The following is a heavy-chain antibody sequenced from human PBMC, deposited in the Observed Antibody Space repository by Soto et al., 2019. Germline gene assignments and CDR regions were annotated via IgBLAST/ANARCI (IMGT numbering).Heavy chain of an antibody. J-gene: IGHJ3*02. CDR3: ARAGNVLLPDAAFDI. CDR1: GGTFSSYA. V-gene: IGHV1-69*12. D-gene: IGHD3-10*01. CDR2: IIPIFGTA. Sequence: QVQLVQSGAEVKKPGSSVKVSCKASGGTFSSYAISWVRQAPGQGLEWMGGIIPIFGTANYAQKFQGRVAITADESKSTAYMALSSLRSEDTAVYYCARAGNVLLPDAAFDIWGQGTMVTVSS.